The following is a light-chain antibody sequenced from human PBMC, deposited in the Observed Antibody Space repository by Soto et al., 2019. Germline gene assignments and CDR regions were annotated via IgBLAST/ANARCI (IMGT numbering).Light chain of an antibody. J-gene: IGLJ1*01. CDR1: SSDVGGYNY. V-gene: IGLV2-14*01. CDR2: DVS. Sequence: QSALTQPASVSGSPGQSITISCTGTSSDVGGYNYVSWYQQYPGKAPKLMIFDVSYRPSGVSNRFSGSKSGNTASLTISGLQAEGEADYYCSSYTSSSSNVFGTGTKLTVL. CDR3: SSYTSSSSNV.